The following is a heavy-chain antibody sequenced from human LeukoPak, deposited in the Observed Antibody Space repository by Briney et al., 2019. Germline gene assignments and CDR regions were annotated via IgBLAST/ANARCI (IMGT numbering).Heavy chain of an antibody. CDR2: ISAYNGNT. CDR1: GYTFTSYG. D-gene: IGHD3-3*01. CDR3: AREPLWSGYSGAFDI. V-gene: IGHV1-18*01. J-gene: IGHJ3*02. Sequence: GASVKVSCKASGYTFTSYGISWVRQAPGQGLEWRGWISAYNGNTNYAQKLQGRVTMTTDTSTSTAYMELRSLRSDDTAVYYCAREPLWSGYSGAFDIWGQGTMVTVSS.